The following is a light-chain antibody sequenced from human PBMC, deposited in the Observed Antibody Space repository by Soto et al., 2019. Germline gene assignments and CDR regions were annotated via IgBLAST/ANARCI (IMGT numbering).Light chain of an antibody. V-gene: IGKV1-39*01. CDR2: AAS. CDR1: QTIRTY. Sequence: DIQMTQSPSSLSASVGDRATITCRASQTIRTYLNWYQQKPGTAPTLLIFAASSLQTGVPARFSGSGSGTDFTLTISSLQPEDFATYYCQQSYSPLAFTFGGGTKVESK. J-gene: IGKJ4*01. CDR3: QQSYSPLAFT.